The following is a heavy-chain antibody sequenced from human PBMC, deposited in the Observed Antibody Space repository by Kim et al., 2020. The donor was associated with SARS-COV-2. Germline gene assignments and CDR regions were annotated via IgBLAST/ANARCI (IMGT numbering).Heavy chain of an antibody. J-gene: IGHJ4*02. V-gene: IGHV3-7*01. Sequence: KQDGSAKYYVDSVKGRFTISRDNAKNSLYLQMNSLRAEDTAVYYCASLFNWGQGTLVTVSS. CDR3: ASLFN. CDR2: KQDGSAK.